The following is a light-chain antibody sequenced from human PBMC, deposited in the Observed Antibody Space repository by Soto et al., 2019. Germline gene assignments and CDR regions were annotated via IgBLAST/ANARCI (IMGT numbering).Light chain of an antibody. Sequence: IVLTQSPATLSLSPGERVTLTWRASQSVSSYLAWYQQKPGQAPRLLIYDASNRATGIPARVSGSVSGTDFTLTIGSREPEDFAVYYCQQRSNWPITFGQGTRLE. CDR2: DAS. CDR1: QSVSSY. J-gene: IGKJ5*01. CDR3: QQRSNWPIT. V-gene: IGKV3-11*01.